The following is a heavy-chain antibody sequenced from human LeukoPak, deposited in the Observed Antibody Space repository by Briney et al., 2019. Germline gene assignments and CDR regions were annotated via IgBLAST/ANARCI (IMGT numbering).Heavy chain of an antibody. CDR3: ARDRGSFDVDY. V-gene: IGHV4-38-2*02. Sequence: PSETLSLTCTVSGYSISSGYYWGWIRQPPGKGLEWIGSIYHSGSTYYNPSLKSRVTISVDTSKNQFSLKLSSVTAADTAVYHCARDRGSFDVDYWGPGTLVTVSS. J-gene: IGHJ4*02. CDR1: GYSISSGYY. D-gene: IGHD3-9*01. CDR2: IYHSGST.